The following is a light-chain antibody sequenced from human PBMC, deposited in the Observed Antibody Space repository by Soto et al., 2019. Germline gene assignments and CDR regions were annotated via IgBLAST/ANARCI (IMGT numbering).Light chain of an antibody. J-gene: IGKJ1*01. CDR2: DAS. CDR3: QQYNIYLWT. V-gene: IGKV1-5*01. Sequence: DSQMAQSPSSQSASVGGRVTSTSRASQSISNRLAWYQQRPGKAPKYLIYDASTLDSGAPSRFSGSGSGTEFTLSISSLQPDDFATYYCQQYNIYLWTFGQGTKVDIK. CDR1: QSISNR.